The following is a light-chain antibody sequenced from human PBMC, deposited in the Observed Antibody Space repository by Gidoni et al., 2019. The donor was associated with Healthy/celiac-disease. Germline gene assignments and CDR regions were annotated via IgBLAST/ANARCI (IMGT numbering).Light chain of an antibody. CDR3: QQYNSYPWT. V-gene: IGKV1-5*03. Sequence: DIQMTKSPSTLSASVGDRVTITCRASQSISSWLAWYQQKPGKAPKLLIYKASSLESGVPSRFIGSGSGTEFTLTISSLQPDDFATYYCQQYNSYPWTFGQXTKVEIK. J-gene: IGKJ1*01. CDR2: KAS. CDR1: QSISSW.